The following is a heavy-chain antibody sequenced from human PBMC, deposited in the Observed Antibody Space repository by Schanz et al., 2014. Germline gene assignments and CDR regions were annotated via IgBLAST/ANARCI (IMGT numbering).Heavy chain of an antibody. V-gene: IGHV1-46*03. CDR1: GYTFSFTSYN. CDR3: AGAFDSSGYYFDY. D-gene: IGHD3-22*01. Sequence: QVQVVQSGPEVKKPGASVTVSCQASGYTFSFTSYNVHWERQAPGQGLEWMVYINSSGGGTSYAQKFQDRLTMTRDASTSTVYMELSSLRSEDTAVYYCAGAFDSSGYYFDYWGQGTLVTVSS. CDR2: INSSGGGT. J-gene: IGHJ4*02.